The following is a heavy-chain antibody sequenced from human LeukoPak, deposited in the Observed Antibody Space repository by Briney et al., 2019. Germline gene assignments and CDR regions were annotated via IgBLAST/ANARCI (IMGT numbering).Heavy chain of an antibody. CDR3: ARDSLGYCSGGSCYPLLLGMDV. V-gene: IGHV1-69*13. D-gene: IGHD2-15*01. CDR2: IIPIFGTA. J-gene: IGHJ6*02. CDR1: GGTFSSYA. Sequence: ASVKVSCKASGGTFSSYAISWVRQAPGQGLEWMGGIIPIFGTANYAQKFQGRVTITADESTSTAYMELSSLRSEDTAVYYCARDSLGYCSGGSCYPLLLGMDVWGQGTTVTVSS.